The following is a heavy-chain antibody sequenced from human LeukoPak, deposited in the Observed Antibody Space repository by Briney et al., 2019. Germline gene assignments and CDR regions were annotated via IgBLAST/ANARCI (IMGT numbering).Heavy chain of an antibody. CDR1: GFSFSSYA. D-gene: IGHD5-18*01. V-gene: IGHV3-30-3*02. CDR3: ANERGYNYGYSFDY. Sequence: SCAASGFSFSSYAMHWVRQAPGKGLEWVAAIPNDGSKTYYADSVKGRFTISRDNSKNTLYLQMNSLRTEDTAVYYCANERGYNYGYSFDYWGQGTLVTVSS. J-gene: IGHJ4*02. CDR2: IPNDGSKT.